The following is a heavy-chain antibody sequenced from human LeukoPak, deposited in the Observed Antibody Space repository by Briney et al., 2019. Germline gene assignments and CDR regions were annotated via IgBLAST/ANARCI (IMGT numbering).Heavy chain of an antibody. V-gene: IGHV1-18*01. CDR3: SSGPTIFGVARYYYYGMDV. Sequence: ASVKVSCKASGYTFTSYGISWVRQAPGQGLEWMGWISAYNGNTNYAQKLQGRVTMTTDTSTSTAYMELRSLRYDDTAVYYCSSGPTIFGVARYYYYGMDVWGQGTTVTVSS. CDR1: GYTFTSYG. CDR2: ISAYNGNT. J-gene: IGHJ6*02. D-gene: IGHD3-3*01.